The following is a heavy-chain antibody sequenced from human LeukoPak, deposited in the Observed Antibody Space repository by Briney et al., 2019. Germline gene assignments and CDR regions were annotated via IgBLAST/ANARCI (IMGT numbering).Heavy chain of an antibody. Sequence: SETLSLTCAVYGGSFSGYYWSWIRQPPGKGLEWIGEINHSGSTNYNPSLKSRVTISVDTSKNQFSLKLSSVTAADTAVYYCAKVGSRYGDYFDYWGQGTLVTVSS. J-gene: IGHJ4*02. CDR2: INHSGST. CDR1: GGSFSGYY. D-gene: IGHD4-17*01. CDR3: AKVGSRYGDYFDY. V-gene: IGHV4-34*01.